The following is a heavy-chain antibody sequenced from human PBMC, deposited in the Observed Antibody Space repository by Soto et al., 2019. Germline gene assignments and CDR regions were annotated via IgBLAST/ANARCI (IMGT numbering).Heavy chain of an antibody. CDR3: ARIVQGYSGLTLGGIDY. CDR2: ISAYNGNT. D-gene: IGHD2-15*01. J-gene: IGHJ4*02. V-gene: IGHV1-18*01. CDR1: GYTFTSYG. Sequence: QVQLVQSGAEVKKPGASVKVSCKASGYTFTSYGISWVRQAPGQGLEWMGWISAYNGNTNYAQKLQGRVTMTTDTSTSIAYMELRSLRSDDTAVYYCARIVQGYSGLTLGGIDYWGQGTLVTVSS.